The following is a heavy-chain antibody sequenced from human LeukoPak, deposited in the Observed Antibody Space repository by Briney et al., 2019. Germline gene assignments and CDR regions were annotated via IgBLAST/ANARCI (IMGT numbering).Heavy chain of an antibody. CDR2: IIPIFGTA. CDR3: ARHQSGSGYSYYFDY. Sequence: ASVKVSCKASGGTFSSYAISWVRQAPGQGLEWMGRIIPIFGTANYAQKFQGRVTITTDESTSTAYMELSSLRSEDTAVYYCARHQSGSGYSYYFDYWGQGTPVTVSS. D-gene: IGHD3-22*01. V-gene: IGHV1-69*05. J-gene: IGHJ4*02. CDR1: GGTFSSYA.